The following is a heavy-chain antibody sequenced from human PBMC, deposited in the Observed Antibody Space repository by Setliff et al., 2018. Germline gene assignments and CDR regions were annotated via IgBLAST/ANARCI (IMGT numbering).Heavy chain of an antibody. J-gene: IGHJ4*02. CDR3: VRQEEETSMVMYYFTS. CDR1: GYSFKSDDY. Sequence: PSETLSLTCDVSGYSFKSDDYWACSRQSAGGGLEWIGSVSHRGSPYYNPSLKSRVSISEDRSKNRLALKLNSLTAADTAIYYCVRQEEETSMVMYYFTSWGPGTLVTVSS. CDR2: VSHRGSP. D-gene: IGHD5-18*01. V-gene: IGHV4-38-2*01.